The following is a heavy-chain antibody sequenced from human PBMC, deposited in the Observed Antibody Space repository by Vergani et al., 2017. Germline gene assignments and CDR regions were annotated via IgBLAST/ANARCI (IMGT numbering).Heavy chain of an antibody. D-gene: IGHD4-17*01. V-gene: IGHV1-46*01. CDR2: INPSGVST. CDR1: GYPFTSYY. CDR3: ARDLGRDYGEGSWYFDL. J-gene: IGHJ2*01. Sequence: QVQLVQSGAEVKKPGASVKVSCKASGYPFTSYYMHWVRQAPRQGVEWMGIINPSGVSTRYAQKFQGRVTISVDKYKNQFSLKLSSVTAADTAVYYCARDLGRDYGEGSWYFDLWGRGTLVTVSS.